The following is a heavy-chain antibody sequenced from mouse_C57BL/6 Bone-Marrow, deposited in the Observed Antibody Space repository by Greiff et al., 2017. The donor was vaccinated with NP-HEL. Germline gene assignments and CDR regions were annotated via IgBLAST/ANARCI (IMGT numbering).Heavy chain of an antibody. Sequence: VHVKQSGAELVRPGASVKLSCTVSGFNIKDDYMHWVKQRPEQGLEWIGWIDPENGDTEYASKFQGKATITADTSSNTAYLQLSSLTSEDTAFYYFTTGGSSPYAMDYWGQGTSVTVSS. J-gene: IGHJ4*01. CDR1: GFNIKDDY. CDR3: TTGGSSPYAMDY. CDR2: IDPENGDT. V-gene: IGHV14-4*01. D-gene: IGHD1-1*01.